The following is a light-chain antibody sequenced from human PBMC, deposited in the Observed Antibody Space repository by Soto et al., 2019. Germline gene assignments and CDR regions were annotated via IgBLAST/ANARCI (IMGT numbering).Light chain of an antibody. CDR1: QTISSRY. CDR2: AAS. V-gene: IGKV3-20*01. J-gene: IGKJ1*01. CDR3: QQYNNWPPT. Sequence: EIGLRQSPGTLSLSAGERATLSFRTSQTISSRYLAWYQQKPGQAPRLLIYAASSRATGIPDRFSGSGSGTDFTLTISRLEPEDFAVYYCQQYNNWPPTFGQGTKVDI.